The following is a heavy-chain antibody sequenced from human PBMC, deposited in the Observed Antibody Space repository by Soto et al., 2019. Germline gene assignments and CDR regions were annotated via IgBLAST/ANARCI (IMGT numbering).Heavy chain of an antibody. J-gene: IGHJ5*02. Sequence: QVQLVQSGAEVKKPGASVKVSCKASGYNFTSYGITWVRQAPGQGLEWMGWISAYNGNTNYAQQLQVRVTMTTDTSGSTAHMDGRSLRSDDTAVYYCARDGVGARGNWFDPWGQGTLVTVCS. CDR2: ISAYNGNT. D-gene: IGHD1-26*01. V-gene: IGHV1-18*01. CDR3: ARDGVGARGNWFDP. CDR1: GYNFTSYG.